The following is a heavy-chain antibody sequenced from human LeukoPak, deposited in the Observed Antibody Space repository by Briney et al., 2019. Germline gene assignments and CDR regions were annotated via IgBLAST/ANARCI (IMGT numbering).Heavy chain of an antibody. D-gene: IGHD3-3*01. J-gene: IGHJ4*02. CDR3: ARGQTYDFWSDY. V-gene: IGHV3-48*01. Sequence: GGSLRLSCTGSGFVFGGYTMNWVRQAPGKGLEWLSYISASGGNTFYADSVKGRFTISRDNAKNSLYLQMNSLRAEDTAVYYCARGQTYDFWSDYWGQGTLVTVSS. CDR1: GFVFGGYT. CDR2: ISASGGNT.